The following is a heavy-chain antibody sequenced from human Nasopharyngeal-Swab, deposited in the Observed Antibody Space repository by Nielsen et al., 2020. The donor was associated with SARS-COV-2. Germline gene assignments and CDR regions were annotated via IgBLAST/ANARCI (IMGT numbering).Heavy chain of an antibody. CDR1: GYTFTNHF. CDR2: INAGNGNT. CDR3: ARGPDSSGYNYYYYYMDV. D-gene: IGHD3-22*01. J-gene: IGHJ6*03. V-gene: IGHV1-2*02. Sequence: ASVKVSCKASGYTFTNHFMHWVRQAPGQGLEWMGWINAGNGNTRYSQKFQGRVTMTRDTSISTAYMELSRLRSDDTAVYYCARGPDSSGYNYYYYYMDVWGKGTTVTVSS.